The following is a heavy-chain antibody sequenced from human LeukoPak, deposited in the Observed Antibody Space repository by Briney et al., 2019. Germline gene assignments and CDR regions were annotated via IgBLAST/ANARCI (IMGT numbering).Heavy chain of an antibody. Sequence: GGSLRLSCVASGFIFSENAMKWVRQAPGKGLEWISHTDTNGWKTYYAGSVRGRFTMSRDNAKNSLYLQMNSLRDEDTAVYYCARYASGSHYKDPFDHWGPGTQVTVSS. J-gene: IGHJ4*02. V-gene: IGHV3-48*02. CDR3: ARYASGSHYKDPFDH. CDR1: GFIFSENA. CDR2: TDTNGWKT. D-gene: IGHD3-10*01.